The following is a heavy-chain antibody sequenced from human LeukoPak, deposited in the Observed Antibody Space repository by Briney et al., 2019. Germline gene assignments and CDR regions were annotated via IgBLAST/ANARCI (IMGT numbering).Heavy chain of an antibody. D-gene: IGHD7-27*01. CDR2: MSPNSGDT. CDR1: GYTFTGYD. CDR3: ARGPPNWGYDY. V-gene: IGHV1-8*01. Sequence: ASVRVSCKASGYTFTGYDFNWVRQATGQRPEWMGWMSPNSGDTGYAQKFQDRVTMTRNTSISTAYMELSSLRSDDTAVYYCARGPPNWGYDYWGPGTLVTVSS. J-gene: IGHJ4*02.